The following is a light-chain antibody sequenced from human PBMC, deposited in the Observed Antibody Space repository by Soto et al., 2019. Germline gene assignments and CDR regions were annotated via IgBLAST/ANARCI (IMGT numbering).Light chain of an antibody. CDR3: QQYASSLT. Sequence: EIVLTQSPGSRSLSLGERATLSGRASQSVDSAFFAWYQQKPGQPPRLLMYGASRRATGIPDRFSGSGSGTDFTLTISRLEPEDFAVYYCQQYASSLTFGQGTKVEI. CDR1: QSVDSAF. CDR2: GAS. V-gene: IGKV3-20*01. J-gene: IGKJ1*01.